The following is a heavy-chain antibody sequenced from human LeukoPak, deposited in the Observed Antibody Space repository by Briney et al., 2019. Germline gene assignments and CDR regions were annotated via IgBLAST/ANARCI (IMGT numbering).Heavy chain of an antibody. CDR1: NGSMTNNY. J-gene: IGHJ4*02. CDR3: ARGRRGSSGWYLGLKFDY. V-gene: IGHV4-59*01. Sequence: SETLSLTCTVSNGSMTNNYWSWIRQPPGKGLEWIGYIYSSGSTIYNPSLKSRVTISVDTSKNQFSLKLSSVTAADTAVYYCARGRRGSSGWYLGLKFDYWGQGTLVTVSS. D-gene: IGHD6-19*01. CDR2: IYSSGST.